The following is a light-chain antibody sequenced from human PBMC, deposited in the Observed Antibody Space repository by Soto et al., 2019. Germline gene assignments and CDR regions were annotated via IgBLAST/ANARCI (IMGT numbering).Light chain of an antibody. CDR2: DAS. CDR1: QTIGKY. V-gene: IGKV1-39*01. Sequence: ITQSPSSLSGTLGVRVIITCRASQTIGKYLNWYQQQPGKVPKLLIYDASYLQSGVPSRFSGSESGTDFTLNISDLRPEDFATYYCQQSFSIPFTFGPGTKVDIK. CDR3: QQSFSIPFT. J-gene: IGKJ3*01.